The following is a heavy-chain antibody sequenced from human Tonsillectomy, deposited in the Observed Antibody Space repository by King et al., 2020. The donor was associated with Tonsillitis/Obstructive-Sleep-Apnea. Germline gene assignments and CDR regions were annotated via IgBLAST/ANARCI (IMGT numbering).Heavy chain of an antibody. V-gene: IGHV5-51*01. D-gene: IGHD4-23*01. CDR2: IYPGDSGT. CDR3: ARHNYGGNSEIDS. CDR1: GITNHW. J-gene: IGHJ5*01. Sequence: DVQLVESGAEVKKPGESLKLSCKGSGITNHWIGWVRQMPGKGLAWMGIIYPGDSGTKYSPSFHGRVTIPADKSISTAYLQWRSLRASDTAMYYCARHNYGGNSEIDSWGQGTLVTVSS.